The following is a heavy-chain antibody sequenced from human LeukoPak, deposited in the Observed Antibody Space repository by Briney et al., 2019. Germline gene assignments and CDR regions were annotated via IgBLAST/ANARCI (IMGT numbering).Heavy chain of an antibody. CDR3: ARDLNTIFGVVINYYYYYMDV. CDR2: ISYDGSNK. V-gene: IGHV3-30-3*01. J-gene: IGHJ6*03. CDR1: GFTFSSYA. Sequence: GGSLRLSCAASGFTFSSYAMHWVRQAPGKGLEWVAVISYDGSNKYYADSVKGRFTISRDNSKNTLYLQMNSLRAEDTAVYYCARDLNTIFGVVINYYYYYMDVWGKGTTVTVSS. D-gene: IGHD3-3*01.